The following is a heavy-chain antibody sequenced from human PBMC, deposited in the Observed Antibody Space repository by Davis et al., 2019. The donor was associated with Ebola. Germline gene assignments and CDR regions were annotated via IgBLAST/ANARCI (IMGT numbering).Heavy chain of an antibody. CDR1: VYSFTSNW. CDR3: ARHRPMSLGYRYFDF. D-gene: IGHD5-12*01. J-gene: IGHJ4*02. Sequence: GESLKISCKGSVYSFTSNWIGWVRQMPGKGLEWMGIIFPGDSDTRYSPSFQGQVSISVDKSISMAYLQWSSLKASDTAMYYCARHRPMSLGYRYFDFWGQGTLVTVSS. V-gene: IGHV5-51*01. CDR2: IFPGDSDT.